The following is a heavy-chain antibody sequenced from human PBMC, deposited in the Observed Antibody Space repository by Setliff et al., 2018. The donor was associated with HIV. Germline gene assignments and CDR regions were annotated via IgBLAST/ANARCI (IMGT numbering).Heavy chain of an antibody. D-gene: IGHD3-10*01. CDR3: ARSVIGYYYYGMDV. Sequence: PGGSLRLSCAASGFTFSDYYLNWFRLAPGKGLEWISHITNTGSSTNYVDSVKGRFTISRDNAKYSLYLQMNTLRVEDTAVYYCARSVIGYYYYGMDVWGQGTLVTVS. CDR2: ITNTGSST. J-gene: IGHJ6*02. CDR1: GFTFSDYY. V-gene: IGHV3-11*04.